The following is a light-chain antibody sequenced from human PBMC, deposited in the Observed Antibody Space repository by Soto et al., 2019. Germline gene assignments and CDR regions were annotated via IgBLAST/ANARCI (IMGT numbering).Light chain of an antibody. V-gene: IGLV1-47*01. CDR2: RNN. CDR3: AAWDDSLSGPV. CDR1: SSNIGSNY. J-gene: IGLJ3*02. Sequence: QSALTQPPSASGTPGQRVTISCSGSSSNIGSNYVYWYQQLPGTAPKLLIYRNNQRPSGVPDRFSGSKSGTSASLAISGLRSEDEAEYYCAAWDDSLSGPVFGGGTKLTVL.